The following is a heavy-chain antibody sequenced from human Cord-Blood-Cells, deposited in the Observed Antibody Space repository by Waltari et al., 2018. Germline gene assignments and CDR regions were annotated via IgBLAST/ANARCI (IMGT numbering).Heavy chain of an antibody. V-gene: IGHV3-23*01. Sequence: EVQLLESGGGLVQPGGSLRLSCAASGFTFSSYAMSWVPPAPGKGLEWVSAISGSGGSTYYADSVKGRFTISRDNSKNTLYLQMNSLRAEDTAVYYCAKGTGVDFWSGPYFDYWGQGTLVTVSS. CDR1: GFTFSSYA. D-gene: IGHD3-3*01. CDR3: AKGTGVDFWSGPYFDY. CDR2: ISGSGGST. J-gene: IGHJ4*02.